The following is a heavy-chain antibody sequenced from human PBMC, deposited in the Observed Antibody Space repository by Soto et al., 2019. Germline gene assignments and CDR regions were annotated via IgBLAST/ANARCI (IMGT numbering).Heavy chain of an antibody. V-gene: IGHV1-3*01. D-gene: IGHD6-13*01. CDR1: GFTFSSYV. Sequence: QVQLVQSGAEVKEPGASVKVSCKASGFTFSSYVMHWVRQAPGHRLEWMGWITPGNYKTMYSQKFQGRVTITWDTSATTAYIELSSLSPEDTAVYYCARDLIATSGAPFDFWGQGTLVTVSS. J-gene: IGHJ4*02. CDR2: ITPGNYKT. CDR3: ARDLIATSGAPFDF.